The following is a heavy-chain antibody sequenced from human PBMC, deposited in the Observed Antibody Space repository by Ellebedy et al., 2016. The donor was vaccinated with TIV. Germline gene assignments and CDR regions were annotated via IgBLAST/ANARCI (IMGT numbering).Heavy chain of an antibody. J-gene: IGHJ3*02. D-gene: IGHD3-10*01. V-gene: IGHV1-18*01. CDR2: LSTYTGDT. CDR3: VHTGDRGI. Sequence: AASVTVSCKASVYTFTSYGLSWVRQAPGQGLEWMGWLSTYTGDTKYAQKFQGRSAMTAESSTTTAQLDVGSLSSDDTAIYYCVHTGDRGIWGQGTVVTVSS. CDR1: VYTFTSYG.